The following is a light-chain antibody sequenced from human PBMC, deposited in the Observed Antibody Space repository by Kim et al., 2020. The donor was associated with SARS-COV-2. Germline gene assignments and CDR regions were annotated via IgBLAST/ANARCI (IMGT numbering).Light chain of an antibody. Sequence: ASVGGRITLTCRKRQNVNSHLFCDHPNPGRAPNLLIYAASTLQGRVPTRFSGSGSETDFTLSISSLQPEDFATYFCQQTYISPFTFGRGTNVDLK. V-gene: IGKV1-39*01. CDR3: QQTYISPFT. CDR2: AAS. CDR1: QNVNSH. J-gene: IGKJ3*01.